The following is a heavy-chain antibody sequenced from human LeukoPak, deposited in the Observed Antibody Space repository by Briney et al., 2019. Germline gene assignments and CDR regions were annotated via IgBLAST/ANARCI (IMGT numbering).Heavy chain of an antibody. J-gene: IGHJ3*02. CDR2: ISGGGDST. CDR3: AATRTCSTTTCYGFDI. D-gene: IGHD2-2*01. V-gene: IGHV3-23*01. CDR1: GFTFCSYA. Sequence: GGSLRLSCAASGFTFCSYALSWVRQAPGKGLEWVSAISGGGDSTYYADSVKGRFTISRDNSKNTLYLQMNSLRAEDTAVYYCAATRTCSTTTCYGFDIWGQGTMVTVSS.